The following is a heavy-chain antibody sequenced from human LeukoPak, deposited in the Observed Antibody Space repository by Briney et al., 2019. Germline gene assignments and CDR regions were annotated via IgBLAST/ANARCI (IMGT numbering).Heavy chain of an antibody. CDR2: ISAYNGNT. CDR1: GYTFTSYG. D-gene: IGHD3-3*01. Sequence: GASVKVSSKASGYTFTSYGISWVRQAPGQGREGMGWISAYNGNTNYAQKLQGGVTINTDTYTSTAYLELRSLRSGDAAVYDCARVGGGRTIFGGVHNGGYFDYWGQGTLVTVSS. V-gene: IGHV1-18*01. J-gene: IGHJ4*02. CDR3: ARVGGGRTIFGGVHNGGYFDY.